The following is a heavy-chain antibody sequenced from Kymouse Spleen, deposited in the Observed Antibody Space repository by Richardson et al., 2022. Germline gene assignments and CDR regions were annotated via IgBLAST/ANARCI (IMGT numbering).Heavy chain of an antibody. V-gene: IGHV4-39*01. D-gene: IGHD3-3*01. CDR3: AREGYDFWSGYSLYYYYYGMDV. Sequence: QLQLQESGPGLVKPSETLSLTCTVSGGSISSSSYYWGWIRQPPGKGLEWIGSIYYSGSTYYNPSLKSRVTISVDTSKNQFSLKLSSVTAADTAVYYCAREGYDFWSGYSLYYYYYGMDVWGQGTTVTVSS. CDR1: GGSISSSSYY. J-gene: IGHJ6*02. CDR2: IYYSGST.